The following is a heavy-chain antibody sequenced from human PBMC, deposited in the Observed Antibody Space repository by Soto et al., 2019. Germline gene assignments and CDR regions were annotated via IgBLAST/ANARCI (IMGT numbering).Heavy chain of an antibody. Sequence: QVQLVESGGGVVQPGRSLRLSCAASGFTFSSYGMHWVRQAPGKGLEWVAVIWYDGSNKYYADSVQGRFTISRDNSKNTLYLQMNRLRAEDTAVYYCARDQNTIFGVAPYYYYYMDVWCKGTTVTVSS. CDR2: IWYDGSNK. J-gene: IGHJ6*03. CDR3: ARDQNTIFGVAPYYYYYMDV. V-gene: IGHV3-33*01. CDR1: GFTFSSYG. D-gene: IGHD3-3*01.